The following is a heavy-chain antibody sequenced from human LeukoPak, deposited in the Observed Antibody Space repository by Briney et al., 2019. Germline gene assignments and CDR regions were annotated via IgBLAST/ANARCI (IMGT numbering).Heavy chain of an antibody. J-gene: IGHJ4*02. D-gene: IGHD2-15*01. CDR1: GFTFSSCS. Sequence: GGSLRLSCAVSGFTFSSCSMHWVRQAPGKGLEWVSYISSSSSTIYYADSVKGRFTISRDNAKNSLYLQMNSLRDEDTALYYCTILSGYSSGGHDYWGQGTLVTVSS. V-gene: IGHV3-48*02. CDR2: ISSSSSTI. CDR3: TILSGYSSGGHDY.